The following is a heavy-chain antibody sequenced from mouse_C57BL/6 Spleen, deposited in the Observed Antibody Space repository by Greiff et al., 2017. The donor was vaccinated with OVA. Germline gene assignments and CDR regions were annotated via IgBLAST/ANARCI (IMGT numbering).Heavy chain of an antibody. CDR1: GYSITSGYD. J-gene: IGHJ2*01. D-gene: IGHD2-4*01. CDR3: AREGLDYDGGYYFDY. CDR2: ISYSGST. V-gene: IGHV3-1*01. Sequence: EVQLQESGPGMVKPSQSLSLTCTVTGYSITSGYDWHWLRHFPGNKLEWMGYISYSGSTNYNPSLKSRISITHDTSKNHFFLKLNSVTTEDTATYYCAREGLDYDGGYYFDYWGQGTTLTVSS.